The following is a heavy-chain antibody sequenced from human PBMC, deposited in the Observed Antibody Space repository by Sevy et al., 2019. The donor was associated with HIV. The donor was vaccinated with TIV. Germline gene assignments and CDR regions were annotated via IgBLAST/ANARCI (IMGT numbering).Heavy chain of an antibody. Sequence: GGSLRLSCAASGFTVSSNYMSWVRQAPGKGLEWVSVIYSGGSTYNADSVKGRFTISRDNSKNTLYLQMNSLRAEDTAVYYCANIGRYSSSWLYFDYWGQGTLVTVSS. V-gene: IGHV3-66*01. J-gene: IGHJ4*02. CDR2: IYSGGST. CDR1: GFTVSSNY. CDR3: ANIGRYSSSWLYFDY. D-gene: IGHD6-13*01.